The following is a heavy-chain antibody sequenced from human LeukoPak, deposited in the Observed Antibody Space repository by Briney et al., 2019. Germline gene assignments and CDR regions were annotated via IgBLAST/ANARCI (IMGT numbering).Heavy chain of an antibody. CDR1: GFTFSSYAM. J-gene: IGHJ6*03. Sequence: GSLRLSCAASGFTFSSYAMSWVRQAPGKGLEWLGEIYHSGNTHYNPSLKSRVTISVDTSKNQFSLKLSSVTAADTAVYYCAAFGAPGYYYMDVWGKGTTVTVSS. CDR2: IYHSGNT. D-gene: IGHD3-3*01. V-gene: IGHV4-4*02. CDR3: AAFGAPGYYYMDV.